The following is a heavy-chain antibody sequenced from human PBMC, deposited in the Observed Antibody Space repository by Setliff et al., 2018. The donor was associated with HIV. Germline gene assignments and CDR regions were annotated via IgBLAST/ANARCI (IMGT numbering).Heavy chain of an antibody. D-gene: IGHD3-10*01. CDR2: IHFRGST. CDR1: GDSISTPDYY. V-gene: IGHV4-39*01. CDR3: ARLTFTRFIDV. Sequence: SETLSLTCSVSGDSISTPDYYWGWLRRPPGKGLEWLGSIHFRGSTYFHPSLKNRTTMSVDTSRNQFSLRLTSVSASDTSVYYCARLTFTRFIDVWGKGTTVTVSS. J-gene: IGHJ6*03.